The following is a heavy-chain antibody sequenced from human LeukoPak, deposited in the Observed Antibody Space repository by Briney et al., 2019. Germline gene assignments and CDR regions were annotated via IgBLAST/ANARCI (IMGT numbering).Heavy chain of an antibody. J-gene: IGHJ4*02. D-gene: IGHD2-15*01. CDR3: ATDVAAY. V-gene: IGHV3-7*01. CDR1: RLTLISSW. Sequence: GGCLKLSRADSRLTLISSWITWVRQTPRRGLEWVANIKEGGREKYYVDSVKGRVTISRDNAKNSLYLQMTCLRAEDTALYYCATDVAAYCGQGTLVTVSS. CDR2: IKEGGREK.